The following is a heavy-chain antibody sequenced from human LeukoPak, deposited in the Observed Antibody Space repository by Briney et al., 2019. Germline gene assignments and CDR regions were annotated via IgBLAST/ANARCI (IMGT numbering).Heavy chain of an antibody. J-gene: IGHJ4*02. CDR2: IRSKANSYAT. Sequence: GGSLRLSCAASGFTFSGSAMHWVRQASGKGLEWVGRIRSKANSYATAYAASVKGRFTISRDDSKSTAYLQINSLRTEDTAVYYCTSVRMGGSGWVDYWGQGALVTVSS. V-gene: IGHV3-73*01. D-gene: IGHD6-19*01. CDR1: GFTFSGSA. CDR3: TSVRMGGSGWVDY.